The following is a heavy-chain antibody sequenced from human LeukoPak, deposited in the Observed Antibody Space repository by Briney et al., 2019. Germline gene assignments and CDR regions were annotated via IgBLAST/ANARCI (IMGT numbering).Heavy chain of an antibody. Sequence: ASVKVSCKASGYTFTSYDINWVRQATGQGLEWMGWMNPNSGNTGYAQKFQGRVTMTRNTSISTAYMELSSLRSEDTAVYYCARGVIAAAGNWFDPWGQGTQVTVSS. V-gene: IGHV1-8*01. CDR2: MNPNSGNT. J-gene: IGHJ5*02. CDR3: ARGVIAAAGNWFDP. CDR1: GYTFTSYD. D-gene: IGHD6-13*01.